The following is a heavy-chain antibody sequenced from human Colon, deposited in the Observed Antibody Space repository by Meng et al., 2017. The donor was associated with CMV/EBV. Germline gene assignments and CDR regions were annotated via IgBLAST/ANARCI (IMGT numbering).Heavy chain of an antibody. Sequence: QVQLVQSGAEVQKPGASVNTEVSCKASGYTFIDYYIHWVRQVPGQGLEWMGWINPSSGGTNFARKFQGRVTMTRDTSISTAYMELSRLRSDDTAVYYCARAPYNWNDEGWFDPWGQGTLVTVSS. D-gene: IGHD1-20*01. J-gene: IGHJ5*02. V-gene: IGHV1-2*02. CDR3: ARAPYNWNDEGWFDP. CDR1: GYTFIDYY. CDR2: INPSSGGT.